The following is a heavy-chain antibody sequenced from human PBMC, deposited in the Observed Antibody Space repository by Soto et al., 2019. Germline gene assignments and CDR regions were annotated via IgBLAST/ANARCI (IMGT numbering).Heavy chain of an antibody. J-gene: IGHJ3*02. CDR2: IRSKANSYAT. D-gene: IGHD3-22*01. V-gene: IGHV3-73*02. Sequence: EVQLVESGGGLVQPGGSLKLSCAASGFTFSGSAMHWVRQASGKGLEWVGRIRSKANSYATAYAASVKGRFTISRDDSKNTAYLQMNSLKTEDTAVYYCTRVTYYYDSSGYPDAFDIWGQGTMVTVSS. CDR3: TRVTYYYDSSGYPDAFDI. CDR1: GFTFSGSA.